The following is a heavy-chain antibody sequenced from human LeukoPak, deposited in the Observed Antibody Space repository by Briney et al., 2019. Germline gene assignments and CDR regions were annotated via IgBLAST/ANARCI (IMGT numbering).Heavy chain of an antibody. V-gene: IGHV1-46*01. CDR3: ARGEGYNTSPFDF. CDR1: GYTFTTYY. Sequence: GASVKVSCKAYGYTFTTYYIHWVRQAPGQGPEWMAIISPTGGTTNYAQRFQGRVSMTRDLSTSTVFMEPRGLTSEDTAVYYCARGEGYNTSPFDFWGQGTRVTVSS. D-gene: IGHD5-24*01. J-gene: IGHJ4*02. CDR2: ISPTGGTT.